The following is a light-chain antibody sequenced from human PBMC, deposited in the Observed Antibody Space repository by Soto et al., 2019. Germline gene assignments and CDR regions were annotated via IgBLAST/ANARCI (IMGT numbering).Light chain of an antibody. CDR2: WAS. V-gene: IGKV4-1*01. Sequence: DIVMTQSPDSLAVSLGERATIKCKSSQSLFYTAPNKSYLAWSQHKPGQRPRLLISWASIRESGVPDRFSGHGSRTDFTPTITSLQADDLGVYYSHQYYTSPKSFGSGTTVEI. CDR3: HQYYTSPKS. J-gene: IGKJ4*01. CDR1: QSLFYTAPNKSY.